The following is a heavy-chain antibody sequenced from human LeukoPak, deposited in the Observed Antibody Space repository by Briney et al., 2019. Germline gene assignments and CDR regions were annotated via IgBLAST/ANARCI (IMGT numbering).Heavy chain of an antibody. Sequence: PGGSLRLSCAASGFTFSSFAMHWVRQAPGKGLEWVAVISYDASHKFYADSVQGRFTISRDNSKNTLSLQVDTLRHEDTAVYYCARARSVGPPTGFDQWGQGSPVTVSS. CDR1: GFTFSSFA. J-gene: IGHJ4*02. CDR3: ARARSVGPPTGFDQ. D-gene: IGHD4-23*01. V-gene: IGHV3-30*04. CDR2: ISYDASHK.